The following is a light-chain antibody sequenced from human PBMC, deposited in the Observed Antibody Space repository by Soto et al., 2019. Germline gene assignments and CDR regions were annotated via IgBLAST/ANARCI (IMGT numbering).Light chain of an antibody. J-gene: IGKJ1*01. Sequence: PVDRATLSCRASLNVNSYLAWYQQKPGQAPRLLIYGASNRATGIPDRFSASGSGTDFTLTISRLEPEDFAVYYCQQYISSPLAFGQGTKVDIK. V-gene: IGKV3-20*01. CDR3: QQYISSPLA. CDR1: LNVNSY. CDR2: GAS.